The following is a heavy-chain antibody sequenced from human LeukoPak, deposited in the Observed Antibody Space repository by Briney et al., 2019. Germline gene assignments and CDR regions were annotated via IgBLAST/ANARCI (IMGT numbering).Heavy chain of an antibody. J-gene: IGHJ4*02. D-gene: IGHD5-18*01. CDR1: GFTFSSYW. V-gene: IGHV3-7*01. CDR3: ARDLSGVAGYTYGRGIDY. CDR2: IKKDGSEK. Sequence: GGSLRLSCAASGFTFSSYWLSWVRQAPGKGLEWVANIKKDGSEKYYVDSVKGRFTISRDNAKTSLYLQMNSLRAEDTAVYYCARDLSGVAGYTYGRGIDYWGQGTLVTVSS.